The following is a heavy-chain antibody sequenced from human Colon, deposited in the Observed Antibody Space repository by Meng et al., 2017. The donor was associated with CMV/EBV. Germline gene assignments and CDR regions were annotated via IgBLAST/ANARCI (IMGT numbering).Heavy chain of an antibody. CDR3: ARDTPNSSGWY. D-gene: IGHD6-19*01. J-gene: IGHJ4*02. CDR1: GFTFSSYS. CDR2: ISSSSSYI. Sequence: GGSLSLSCAASGFTFSSYSMNWVRQAPGKGLEWVSSISSSSSYIYYADSVKGRFTISRDNAKNSLYLQMNSLRAEDTAVYYCARDTPNSSGWYWGLGTLVTVSS. V-gene: IGHV3-21*01.